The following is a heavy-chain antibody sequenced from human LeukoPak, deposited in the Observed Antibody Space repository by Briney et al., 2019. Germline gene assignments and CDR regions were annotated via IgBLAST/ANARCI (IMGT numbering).Heavy chain of an antibody. Sequence: PSETLSLTCTVSGVSISRYYWSWVRQPPGKGLEWIGSVHYSGNTNYNPSLKSRVTISLDTSKNQFSLKLSYVTAADTAVYYCATIAASDAEYFQHWGQGTLVTVSS. J-gene: IGHJ1*01. D-gene: IGHD6-6*01. V-gene: IGHV4-59*08. CDR2: VHYSGNT. CDR3: ATIAASDAEYFQH. CDR1: GVSISRYY.